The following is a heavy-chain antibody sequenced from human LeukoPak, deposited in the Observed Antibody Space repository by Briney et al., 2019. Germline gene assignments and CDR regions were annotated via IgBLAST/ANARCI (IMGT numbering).Heavy chain of an antibody. D-gene: IGHD6-13*01. J-gene: IGHJ4*02. CDR3: RAAADLNDY. Sequence: GGSLTLSCAASGFTFSGPAIHWVRQASGKGLEWLGRIRSKADSYTTAYAASVKGRFIVSRDDSKNTAYLQMNSLKTEDTAVYYCRAAADLNDYWGQGTLVTVSS. V-gene: IGHV3-73*01. CDR2: IRSKADSYTT. CDR1: GFTFSGPA.